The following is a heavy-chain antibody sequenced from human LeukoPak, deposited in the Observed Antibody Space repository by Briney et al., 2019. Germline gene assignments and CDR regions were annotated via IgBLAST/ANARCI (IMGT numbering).Heavy chain of an antibody. CDR3: AKGQAATTVVTLAFDY. Sequence: GGSLRLSCAASGISVSTNYMTWVRQAPGKGLELVSLLYATGNTYYADSVKGRFTISRDNSKNTLYLQMNSLRAEDTAVYYCAKGQAATTVVTLAFDYWGQGTLVTVSS. J-gene: IGHJ4*02. V-gene: IGHV3-53*01. CDR1: GISVSTNY. CDR2: LYATGNT. D-gene: IGHD4-23*01.